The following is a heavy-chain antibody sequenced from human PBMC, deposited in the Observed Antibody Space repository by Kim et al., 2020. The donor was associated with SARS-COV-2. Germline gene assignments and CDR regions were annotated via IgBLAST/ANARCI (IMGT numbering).Heavy chain of an antibody. CDR1: GFTFSSYD. V-gene: IGHV3-13*01. CDR2: IGTAGDT. Sequence: GGSLRLSCAASGFTFSSYDMHWVRQATGKGLEWVSAIGTAGDTYYPGSVKGRFTISRENAKNSLYLQMNSLRAGDTAVYYCARGSIAAHVYYYYGMDVWGQGTTVTVSS. D-gene: IGHD6-6*01. CDR3: ARGSIAAHVYYYYGMDV. J-gene: IGHJ6*02.